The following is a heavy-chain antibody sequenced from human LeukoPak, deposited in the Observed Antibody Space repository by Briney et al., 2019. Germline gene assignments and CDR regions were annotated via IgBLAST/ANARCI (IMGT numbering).Heavy chain of an antibody. CDR3: VRYSGGWYGDC. V-gene: IGHV3-53*01. CDR1: GFTVSTSY. J-gene: IGHJ4*02. Sequence: GGSLRLSCAASGFTVSTSYMSWVRQAPGKGLERVSVIYSGDNTYYADSVKGRFSISRDTSKNTLYLQMNSLRAEDTAVYYCVRYSGGWYGDCWGQGTLVTVSS. CDR2: IYSGDNT. D-gene: IGHD6-19*01.